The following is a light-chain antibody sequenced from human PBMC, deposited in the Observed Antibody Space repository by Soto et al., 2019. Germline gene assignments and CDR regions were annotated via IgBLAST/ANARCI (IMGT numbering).Light chain of an antibody. CDR3: QQYGSSLAWT. CDR2: GAS. Sequence: EIVMTQSPVTLSLSPGEGATLSCRASQSVSSSYLAWYQQKPGQAPRLLIYGASSRATGIPARFSGSGSGTDFTLTISRLEPEDFAVYYCQQYGSSLAWTFGQGTKVEIK. CDR1: QSVSSSY. V-gene: IGKV3-20*01. J-gene: IGKJ1*01.